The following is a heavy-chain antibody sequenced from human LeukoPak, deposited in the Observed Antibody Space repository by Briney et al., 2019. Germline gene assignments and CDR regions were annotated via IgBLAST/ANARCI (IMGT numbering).Heavy chain of an antibody. CDR1: EFTFSSYA. J-gene: IGHJ4*02. CDR2: ISDSGGST. Sequence: GGSLRLSCAASEFTFSSYAMSWVRQAPGKGLEWVSAISDSGGSTYYADSVKGRFTVSRDNSKNTMYLQMNSLRAENTAVYYCAKDRRACSSSSCYYRFDYWGQGTLVTVSS. V-gene: IGHV3-23*01. CDR3: AKDRRACSSSSCYYRFDY. D-gene: IGHD2-2*01.